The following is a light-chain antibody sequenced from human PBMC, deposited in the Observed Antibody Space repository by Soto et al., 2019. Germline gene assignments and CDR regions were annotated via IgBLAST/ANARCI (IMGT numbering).Light chain of an antibody. Sequence: IVLTQSPATLSLSPGERATLSCRAGQSVSGYLAWYQQRPGQAPRLLIYDASSRATGIPARFSGRGSGTDFTLTISSLEPEDFAVYYCQQRSNWPLTFGGGTKVEIK. CDR2: DAS. CDR3: QQRSNWPLT. CDR1: QSVSGY. V-gene: IGKV3-11*01. J-gene: IGKJ4*01.